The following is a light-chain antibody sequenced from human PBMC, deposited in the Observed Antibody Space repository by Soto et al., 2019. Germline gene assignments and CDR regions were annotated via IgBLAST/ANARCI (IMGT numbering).Light chain of an antibody. CDR3: QQYKNGPRT. V-gene: IGKV3-15*01. J-gene: IGKJ1*01. CDR1: QRFXSN. CDR2: GAS. Sequence: IEVTQSPSTLSVSPGESATLACWASQRFXSNFAWYQRKPGQAPRLLXYGASTRATGSPARLSGSGSGTEFTLTISSLHSQYFAVYYFQQYKNGPRTFGQGTKVDIK.